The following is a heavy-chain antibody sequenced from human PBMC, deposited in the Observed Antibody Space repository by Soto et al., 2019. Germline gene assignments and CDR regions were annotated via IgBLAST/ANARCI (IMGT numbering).Heavy chain of an antibody. CDR3: AHRRVGSTSFDY. CDR1: GFSLSTSGVA. V-gene: IGHV2-5*05. CDR2: IYWDDDK. D-gene: IGHD1-26*01. J-gene: IGHJ4*02. Sequence: QITLRESSPTLVKPTQTLTLTCSFSGFSLSTSGVAVGWIRQPPVKALEWLALIYWDDDKHFGPSLKRRISITKDPSKSHVVLTMTNMDPVDTATYYCAHRRVGSTSFDYWGQGTLVTVSS.